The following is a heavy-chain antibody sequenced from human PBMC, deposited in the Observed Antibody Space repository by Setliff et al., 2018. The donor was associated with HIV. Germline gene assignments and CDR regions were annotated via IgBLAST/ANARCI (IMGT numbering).Heavy chain of an antibody. J-gene: IGHJ4*02. V-gene: IGHV5-51*01. CDR3: ARDREYYGDYVSYFDY. CDR2: IYPDESDS. Sequence: GESLKISCKGSGYSFPTYWIAWVRQMPGKGLEWMGVIYPDESDSRYSPSFRGQVTISADKSINTAYLQWSSLRAEDTAVYYCARDREYYGDYVSYFDYWGQGTLVTVSS. D-gene: IGHD4-17*01. CDR1: GYSFPTYW.